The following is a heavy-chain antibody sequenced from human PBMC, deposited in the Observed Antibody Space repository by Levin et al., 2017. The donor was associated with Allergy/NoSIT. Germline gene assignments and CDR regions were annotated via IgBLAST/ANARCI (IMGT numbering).Heavy chain of an antibody. Sequence: PGASVKVSCKSSGYNFPDFYVHWLRQAPGLGLEWMGLINPNSGGIKYAEKFQGRVTMTRDTSIRTAYMQLSSLTPDDTAVYYCARSLVGATFDFWGHGTLVTVSS. CDR3: ARSLVGATFDF. D-gene: IGHD1-26*01. V-gene: IGHV1-2*02. CDR1: GYNFPDFY. J-gene: IGHJ4*01. CDR2: INPNSGGI.